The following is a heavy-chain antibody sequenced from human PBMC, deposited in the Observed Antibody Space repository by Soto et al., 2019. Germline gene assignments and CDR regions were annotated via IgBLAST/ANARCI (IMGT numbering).Heavy chain of an antibody. J-gene: IGHJ1*01. D-gene: IGHD2-15*01. CDR3: ARAPIGYCSGGSCYGEDFQN. Sequence: QVQLVETGGGVVQPGRSLRLSCTTSGFTFTDYGMHWVRQAPGTGLEWVAVIWFDGSYKYYADSVKGRFTISRDISKNTLYLQMNSLRAEDTAVYYCARAPIGYCSGGSCYGEDFQNWGQGTLVTVSP. CDR1: GFTFTDYG. CDR2: IWFDGSYK. V-gene: IGHV3-33*01.